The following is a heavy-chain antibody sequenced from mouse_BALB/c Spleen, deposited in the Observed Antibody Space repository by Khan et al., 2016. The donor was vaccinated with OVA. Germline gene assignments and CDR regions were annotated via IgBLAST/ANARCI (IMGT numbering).Heavy chain of an antibody. J-gene: IGHJ2*01. CDR1: GYSITSDYA. D-gene: IGHD1-1*01. CDR2: ISYSGST. CDR3: ASSVTITTVVATDFDY. V-gene: IGHV3-2*02. Sequence: VQLQQSGPGLVKPSQSLSLTCTVTGYSITSDYAWNWIRQFPGNKLEWMGYISYSGSTSYNPSLKSRISITRDTSKNQFFLQLNSVTTEDTATYYCASSVTITTVVATDFDYWGQGTTLTVSS.